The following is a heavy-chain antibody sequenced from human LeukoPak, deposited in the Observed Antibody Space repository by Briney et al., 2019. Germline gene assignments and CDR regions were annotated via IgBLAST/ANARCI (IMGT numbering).Heavy chain of an antibody. CDR1: GFTFGDHA. V-gene: IGHV3-49*04. J-gene: IGHJ6*02. CDR3: ARGPIQLWIHNAMDV. Sequence: SLRLSCRGSGFTFGDHAMSWVRQAPGKGLEWVGFIRSKAYRGTTEYAASVRGSFTISRDDSASVAYLQMSSLKTEDTAVYYCARGPIQLWIHNAMDVWGQGTTVTVSS. CDR2: IRSKAYRGTT. D-gene: IGHD5-18*01.